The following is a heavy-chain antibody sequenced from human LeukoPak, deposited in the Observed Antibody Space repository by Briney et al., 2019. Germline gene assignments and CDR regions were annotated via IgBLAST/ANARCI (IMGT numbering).Heavy chain of an antibody. J-gene: IGHJ4*02. V-gene: IGHV3-23*01. CDR1: GVTLSNYA. CDR3: ATDRATQYFDY. Sequence: GGSLRLSCVASGVTLSNYAMSWARQAPGKGLGWASGISSSGSGGNTYYADSVKGRFTISRDSSRNTLFLQMNSLRAEDTAVYYCATDRATQYFDYWGQGTLVTVSS. D-gene: IGHD2-15*01. CDR2: ISSSGSGGNT.